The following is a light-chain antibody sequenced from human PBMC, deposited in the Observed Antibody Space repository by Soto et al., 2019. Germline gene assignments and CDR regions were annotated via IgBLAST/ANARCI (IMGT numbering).Light chain of an antibody. V-gene: IGKV1-39*01. J-gene: IGKJ1*01. CDR3: QQSYSTPWK. CDR1: QSISSY. Sequence: DIQMTQSPSSLSASVGDRVTITCRASQSISSYLNWYQQKPGKAPKLLIYAASSLQSGVPPRFSGSGSGTDFTLTISSLQPEDFATYYCQQSYSTPWKFGQGTKVDIK. CDR2: AAS.